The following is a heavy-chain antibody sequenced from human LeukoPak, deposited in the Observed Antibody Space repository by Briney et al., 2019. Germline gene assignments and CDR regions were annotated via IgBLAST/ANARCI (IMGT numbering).Heavy chain of an antibody. J-gene: IGHJ5*02. V-gene: IGHV4-30-4*08. Sequence: SQTLSLTCTVSGGSISSGDYYWSWIRQLPGKGLEWIGYIYYSGSTYYNPSLKSRVTISVDTSKNQFSLKLSSVTAADTAVYYCARAYYYDSSGYYTNWFDPWGQGTLVTVSS. D-gene: IGHD3-22*01. CDR3: ARAYYYDSSGYYTNWFDP. CDR2: IYYSGST. CDR1: GGSISSGDYY.